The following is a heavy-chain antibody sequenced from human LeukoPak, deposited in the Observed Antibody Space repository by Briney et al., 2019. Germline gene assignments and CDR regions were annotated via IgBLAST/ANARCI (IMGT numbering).Heavy chain of an antibody. V-gene: IGHV4-4*02. CDR3: ARMGIYSSGSPFDY. D-gene: IGHD6-19*01. CDR1: GGSLSSSNW. J-gene: IGHJ4*02. CDR2: IYHSGST. Sequence: SETLSLTCAVSGGSLSSSNWWSWVRQPPGKGLEWIGEIYHSGSTNYNPSLKSRVTISVDKSKNQFSLKLSSVTAADTAVYYCARMGIYSSGSPFDYWGQGTLVTVSS.